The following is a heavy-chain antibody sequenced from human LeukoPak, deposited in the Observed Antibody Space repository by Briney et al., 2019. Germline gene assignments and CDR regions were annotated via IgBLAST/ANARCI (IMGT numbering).Heavy chain of an antibody. V-gene: IGHV3-74*01. CDR2: NNSDGSWT. J-gene: IGHJ4*02. D-gene: IGHD2-15*01. CDR1: GSYW. Sequence: GGSLRLSCAASGSYWMHWLRQAPGKGLLWVSHNNSDGSWTSYADSVKGRFSISRDNSKNTLYLQMSSLRAEDTAVYYCSFCSGANSYTELDYWGQGTLVTVSS. CDR3: SFCSGANSYTELDY.